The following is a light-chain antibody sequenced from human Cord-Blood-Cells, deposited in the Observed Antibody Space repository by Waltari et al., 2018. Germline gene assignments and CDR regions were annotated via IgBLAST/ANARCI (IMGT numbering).Light chain of an antibody. CDR1: QSISSW. CDR2: KAS. CDR3: QQYNSYSRT. Sequence: DIQMTQSPSTPSASVGDRVTITCRASQSISSWLAWYQQKPGKAPKLLIYKASSLESGVPSRFRGSGSGTEFTLTISSLQPDDFATYYCQQYNSYSRTFGQGTKVEIK. V-gene: IGKV1-5*03. J-gene: IGKJ1*01.